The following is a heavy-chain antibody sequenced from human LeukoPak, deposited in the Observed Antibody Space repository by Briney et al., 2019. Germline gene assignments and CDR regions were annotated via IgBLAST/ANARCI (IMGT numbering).Heavy chain of an antibody. CDR1: GGSFSGYY. J-gene: IGHJ4*02. V-gene: IGHV4-34*01. Sequence: QASETLSLTCAVYGGSFSGYYWSWIRQPPGKGLEWIGEINHSGSTNYNPSLKSRVTISVDTSKHQSSLKLSSVTAADTAVYYCARSLYCSSTSCYFDYWGQGTLVTVSS. CDR2: INHSGST. CDR3: ARSLYCSSTSCYFDY. D-gene: IGHD2-2*01.